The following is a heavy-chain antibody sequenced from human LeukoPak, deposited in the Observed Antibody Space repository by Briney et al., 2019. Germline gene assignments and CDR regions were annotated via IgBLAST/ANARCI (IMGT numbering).Heavy chain of an antibody. CDR1: GYTFTSYG. Sequence: GASVKVSCKASGYTFTSYGISWVRQAPGQGLEWMGWISAYNGNTNYAQKLQGRVTMTTDTSTSTAYMELRSLRSDDTAVYYCARARDVVPAAKRLLDYWGQGTLVTVSS. CDR2: ISAYNGNT. D-gene: IGHD2-2*01. CDR3: ARARDVVPAAKRLLDY. V-gene: IGHV1-18*01. J-gene: IGHJ4*02.